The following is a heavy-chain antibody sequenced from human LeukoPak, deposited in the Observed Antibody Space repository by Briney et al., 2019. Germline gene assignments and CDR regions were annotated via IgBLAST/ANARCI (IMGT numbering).Heavy chain of an antibody. V-gene: IGHV3-7*01. D-gene: IGHD4-23*01. Sequence: SGGSLRPSCAASGFTFSTYWISWVRQAPGKGLEWVANIKQDGSEKYYVDSVKGRFTIYRDNDQNPLYLQMTSLRAEDTAVYYCARDNDYGGNPGSWFDSWGQGTLVTVSS. CDR3: ARDNDYGGNPGSWFDS. CDR2: IKQDGSEK. J-gene: IGHJ5*01. CDR1: GFTFSTYW.